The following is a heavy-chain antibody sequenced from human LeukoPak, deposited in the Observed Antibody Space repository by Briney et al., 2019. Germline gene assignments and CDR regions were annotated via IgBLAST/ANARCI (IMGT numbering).Heavy chain of an antibody. CDR1: GFTFSSYE. CDR3: ASGPSGDWYFDL. CDR2: ISSSGSTI. J-gene: IGHJ2*01. V-gene: IGHV3-48*03. Sequence: GGSLRLSCAASGFTFSSYEMNWVRQAPGKGLEWVSYISSSGSTIYYADSVKGRFTISRDNAKNSLYLQMNSLRAEDTAVYYCASGPSGDWYFDLWGRGTLVTVSS. D-gene: IGHD1-26*01.